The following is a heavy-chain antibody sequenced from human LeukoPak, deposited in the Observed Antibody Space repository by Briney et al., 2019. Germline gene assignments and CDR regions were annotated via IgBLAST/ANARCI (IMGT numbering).Heavy chain of an antibody. CDR1: GLTASSYG. D-gene: IGHD3-10*01. Sequence: PGGSLRLSCGASGLTASSYGMSWVRQAPGKGLEWVSTIIGSAVNTYYADSVKGRFTISRDDSKNTVYLQMNSLRAEDTAVYSCAKYTSGTSYRGLDQWGQGTLVTVSS. CDR3: AKYTSGTSYRGLDQ. V-gene: IGHV3-23*01. J-gene: IGHJ4*02. CDR2: IIGSAVNT.